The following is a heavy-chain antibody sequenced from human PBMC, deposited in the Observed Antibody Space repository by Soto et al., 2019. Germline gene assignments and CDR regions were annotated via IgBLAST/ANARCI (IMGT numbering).Heavy chain of an antibody. V-gene: IGHV5-51*01. D-gene: IGHD2-2*01. Sequence: GESLKISCKGSGYSFTSYWVGWVRQMPGKGLEWMGIIYPGDSDTRYSPSFQGQVTISADKSISTAYLQWSSLKASDTAMYYCASRYGSSNSCHDAFDIWGQGTMVTVSS. CDR1: GYSFTSYW. CDR3: ASRYGSSNSCHDAFDI. J-gene: IGHJ3*02. CDR2: IYPGDSDT.